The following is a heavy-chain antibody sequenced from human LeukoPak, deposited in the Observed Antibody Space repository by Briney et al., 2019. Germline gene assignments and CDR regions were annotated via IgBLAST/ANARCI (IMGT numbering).Heavy chain of an antibody. CDR1: GGSFSGYY. V-gene: IGHV4-34*01. Sequence: PSETLSLTCAVYGGSFSGYYWSWIRQPPGKGLEWIGEINHSGSTNYNPSLKSRVTISVDTSKNQFSLKLSSVTAADTAVYNCGRAGATDWFDPWGQGTLVTVSS. CDR2: INHSGST. D-gene: IGHD1-26*01. CDR3: GRAGATDWFDP. J-gene: IGHJ5*02.